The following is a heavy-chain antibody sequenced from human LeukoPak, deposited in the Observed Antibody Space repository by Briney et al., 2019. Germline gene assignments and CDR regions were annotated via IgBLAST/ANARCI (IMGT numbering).Heavy chain of an antibody. Sequence: SETLSLTCAVYGGSFSGYYWSWIRQPPGKGLEWIGEINHSGSTNYNPSLKSRVTISVDTSKNQFSLKLSSVTAADTAVYYCAREVGLYYDSSAAFDIWGQGTMVTVSS. J-gene: IGHJ3*02. CDR1: GGSFSGYY. CDR2: INHSGST. V-gene: IGHV4-34*01. D-gene: IGHD3-22*01. CDR3: AREVGLYYDSSAAFDI.